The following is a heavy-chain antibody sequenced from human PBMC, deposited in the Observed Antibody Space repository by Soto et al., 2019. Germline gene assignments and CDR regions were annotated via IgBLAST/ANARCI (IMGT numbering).Heavy chain of an antibody. V-gene: IGHV3-23*01. J-gene: IGHJ4*02. CDR2: ISGSGGST. Sequence: GGSLRLSCAASGFTFSSYAMSWVRQAPGKGLEWVSAISGSGGSTYYADSVKGRFTISRDNSKNTLYLQMNSLRAEDTAVYYCVVVPAARPSGFDYWGQGTLVTVSS. CDR1: GFTFSSYA. CDR3: VVVPAARPSGFDY. D-gene: IGHD2-2*01.